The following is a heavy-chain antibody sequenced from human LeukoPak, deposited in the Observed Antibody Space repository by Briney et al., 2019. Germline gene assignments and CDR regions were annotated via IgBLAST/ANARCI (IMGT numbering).Heavy chain of an antibody. D-gene: IGHD6-19*01. J-gene: IGHJ4*02. CDR1: GGSISSGGYS. Sequence: PSQTLSLTCAVSGGSISSGGYSWRWIRQPPGKGLEWIGYIYHSGSTYYNPSLKSRVTISVHRSKNQFSLTLSSVSAADTAVYYCASAGYSSGLFDYWGQGTLVTVS. CDR3: ASAGYSSGLFDY. V-gene: IGHV4-30-2*01. CDR2: IYHSGST.